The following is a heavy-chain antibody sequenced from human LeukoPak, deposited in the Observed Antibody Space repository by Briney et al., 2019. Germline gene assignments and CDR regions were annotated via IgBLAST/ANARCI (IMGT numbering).Heavy chain of an antibody. V-gene: IGHV3-48*04. Sequence: GGSLRLSCAASGFNFSSYSMNWVRQAPGKGLEWVSYISSSGSTIYYADSVKGRFTISRDNAKNSLYLQMNSLRAEDTAVYYCARQPYSSGWYEFDYWGQGTLVTVSS. D-gene: IGHD6-19*01. CDR3: ARQPYSSGWYEFDY. CDR2: ISSSGSTI. CDR1: GFNFSSYS. J-gene: IGHJ4*02.